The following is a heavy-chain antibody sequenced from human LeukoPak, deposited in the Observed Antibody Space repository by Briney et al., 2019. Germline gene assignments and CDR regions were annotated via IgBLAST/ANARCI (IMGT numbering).Heavy chain of an antibody. D-gene: IGHD4-17*01. CDR1: GFTVSSNY. CDR3: ARERPPTVTYRIYYYYGMDV. CDR2: IYSGGST. V-gene: IGHV3-53*01. Sequence: GGSLRLSCAASGFTVSSNYMSWVRQAPGKGLEWVSVIYSGGSTYYADSVKGRFTISRDNSKNTLYLQMNSLRAEDTAVYYCARERPPTVTYRIYYYYGMDVWGQGTTVTVSS. J-gene: IGHJ6*02.